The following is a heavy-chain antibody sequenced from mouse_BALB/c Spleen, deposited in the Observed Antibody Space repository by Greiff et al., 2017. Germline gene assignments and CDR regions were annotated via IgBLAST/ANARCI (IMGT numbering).Heavy chain of an antibody. CDR2: INPYNDGT. Sequence: VQLQQSGPELVKPGASVKMSCKASGYTFTSYVMHWVKQKPGQGLEWIGYINPYNDGTKYNEKFKGKATLTSDKSSSTSYMERSSLTSEDSAVYYCARYYVGWYYAMDDWGQGTSVTVSS. J-gene: IGHJ4*01. V-gene: IGHV1-14*01. D-gene: IGHD1-1*02. CDR3: ARYYVGWYYAMDD. CDR1: GYTFTSYV.